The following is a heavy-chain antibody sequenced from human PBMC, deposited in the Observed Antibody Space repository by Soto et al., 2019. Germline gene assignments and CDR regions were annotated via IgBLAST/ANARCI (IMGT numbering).Heavy chain of an antibody. CDR1: GYTFTSYA. Sequence: GSSVNVSCKASGYTFTSYAMHWVRQAPGQRLEWMGWINPNSGGTNYAQKFQGWVTMTRDTSISTAYMELSRLRSDDTAVYYCARDLGYGDSNFAYRGQGTLVTVSS. CDR3: ARDLGYGDSNFAY. J-gene: IGHJ4*02. CDR2: INPNSGGT. D-gene: IGHD4-17*01. V-gene: IGHV1-2*04.